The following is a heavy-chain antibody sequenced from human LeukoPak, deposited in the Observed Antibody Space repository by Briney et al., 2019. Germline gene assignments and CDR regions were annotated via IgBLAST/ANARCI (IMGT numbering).Heavy chain of an antibody. CDR2: IYYSGST. CDR3: ARFDVDTAMGTYYYYGMDV. Sequence: SETLSLTCTVSGGSISSYYWSWIRQPPGKGLEWIGYIYYSGSTNYNPSLKSRVTISVDTSKNQFPLKLSSVTAADTAVYYCARFDVDTAMGTYYYYGMDVWGQGTTVTVSS. J-gene: IGHJ6*02. CDR1: GGSISSYY. V-gene: IGHV4-59*01. D-gene: IGHD5-18*01.